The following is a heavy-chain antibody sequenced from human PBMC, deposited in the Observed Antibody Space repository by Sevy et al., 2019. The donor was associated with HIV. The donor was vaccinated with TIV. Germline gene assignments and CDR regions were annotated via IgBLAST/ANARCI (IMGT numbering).Heavy chain of an antibody. Sequence: GGSLRLSCAASGFTFSTHWMSWVRQAPGKGLEWVGNINQDGSEKHYVDSVRGRFTISRDNAKNSLFLQMHSLRAEDXXXXXXXXXXXXXXXXXXRGDAFDIWGQGTLVTVSS. J-gene: IGHJ3*02. V-gene: IGHV3-7*01. CDR1: GFTFSTHW. CDR3: XXXXXXXXXXXXRGDAFDI. CDR2: INQDGSEK.